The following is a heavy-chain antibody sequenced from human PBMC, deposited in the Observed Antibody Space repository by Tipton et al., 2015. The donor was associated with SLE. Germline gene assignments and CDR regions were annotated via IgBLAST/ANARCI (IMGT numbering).Heavy chain of an antibody. CDR2: IYYSGST. CDR3: ARGRDWSDP. V-gene: IGHV4-39*07. J-gene: IGHJ5*02. Sequence: TLSLTCTVSGGSISSSSYYLGWIRQPPGKGLEGIGSIYYSGSTYYNPSLKSRVTISVDTSKNQFSLKLSSLTAADTAVYYCARGRDWSDPWGQGTRVTVSS. CDR1: GGSISSSSYY.